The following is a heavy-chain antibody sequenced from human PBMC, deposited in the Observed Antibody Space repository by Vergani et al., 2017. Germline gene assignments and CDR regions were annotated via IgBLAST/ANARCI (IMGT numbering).Heavy chain of an antibody. Sequence: QVQLVESGGGLVKPGGSLRLSCAASGFTFSDYYMSWICQAPGKGLEWVSYISSSGSTIYYADSVKGRFTISRDNAKNSLYLQMNSLRAEDTAVYCCARAIVVVPAAIPLFDYWGQGTLVTVSS. V-gene: IGHV3-11*01. J-gene: IGHJ4*02. CDR1: GFTFSDYY. CDR2: ISSSGSTI. CDR3: ARAIVVVPAAIPLFDY. D-gene: IGHD2-2*02.